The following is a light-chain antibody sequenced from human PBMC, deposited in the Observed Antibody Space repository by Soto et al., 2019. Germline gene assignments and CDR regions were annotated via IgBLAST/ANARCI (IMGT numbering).Light chain of an antibody. CDR1: QSVSSY. CDR3: QQRSNWPGLT. Sequence: EIVLTQSPATLSLSPGERATLSCRASQSVSSYLAWYQQKPGLAPRLLIYDASNRATGIPARFSGSGSGTDFTLTISSLEPEDFAVYYCQQRSNWPGLTFGGGTKVDIK. J-gene: IGKJ4*01. V-gene: IGKV3-11*01. CDR2: DAS.